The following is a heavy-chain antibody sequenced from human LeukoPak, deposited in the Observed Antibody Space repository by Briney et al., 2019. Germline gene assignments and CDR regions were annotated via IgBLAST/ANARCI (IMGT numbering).Heavy chain of an antibody. CDR1: GYTFTGYY. CDR2: INPNSANT. D-gene: IGHD2-2*01. Sequence: GASVKVSCKASGYTFTGYYMHWVRQAPGQGLEWMGRINPNSANTGFAQKFQGRAAITRDTSTATAYLELSGLTSEDTAVYYCARAIRYQLLSDYWGQGTLVTVSS. V-gene: IGHV1-8*03. CDR3: ARAIRYQLLSDY. J-gene: IGHJ4*02.